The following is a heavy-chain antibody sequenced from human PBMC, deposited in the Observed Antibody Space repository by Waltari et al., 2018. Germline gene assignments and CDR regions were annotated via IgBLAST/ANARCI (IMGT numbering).Heavy chain of an antibody. CDR2: IYYSGST. CDR1: GGSISSYY. Sequence: QVQLQESGPGLVKPSETLSLTCTVSGGSISSYYWSWIRQPQGKGLEWIGYIYYSGSTNYNPSLKSRVTISVDTSKNQFSLKLSSVTAADTAVYYCARDRHYYDSSGQGDYYYYMDVWGKGTTVTVSS. D-gene: IGHD3-22*01. V-gene: IGHV4-59*01. J-gene: IGHJ6*03. CDR3: ARDRHYYDSSGQGDYYYYMDV.